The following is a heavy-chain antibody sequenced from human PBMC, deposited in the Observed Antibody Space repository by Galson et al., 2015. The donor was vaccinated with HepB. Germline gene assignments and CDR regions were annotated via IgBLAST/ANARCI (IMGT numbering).Heavy chain of an antibody. CDR3: ASPSPTIFGVVISYYYYYMDV. V-gene: IGHV1-69*13. D-gene: IGHD3-3*01. J-gene: IGHJ6*03. CDR1: GGTFSSYA. CDR2: IIPIFGTA. Sequence: SVKVSCKASGGTFSSYAISWVRQAPGQGLEWMGGIIPIFGTANYAQKFQGRVTITADESTSTAYMELSSLRSEDTAVYYCASPSPTIFGVVISYYYYYMDVWGKGTTVTVSS.